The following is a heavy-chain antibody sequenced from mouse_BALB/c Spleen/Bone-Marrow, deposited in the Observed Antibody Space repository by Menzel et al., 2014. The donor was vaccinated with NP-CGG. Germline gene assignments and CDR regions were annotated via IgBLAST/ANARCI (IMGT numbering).Heavy chain of an antibody. CDR1: GYTFTDYA. V-gene: IGHV1S137*01. J-gene: IGHJ4*01. CDR3: ARSGKVRNAMDY. Sequence: QVQLQQSGAELVRPGVSVKISCKGSGYTFTDYAIHWVKQSHAKSLEWIGLISGYYGDAIYNQKFKGKATMTVDKSSSTAYMDLARLTSEDSAIYHCARSGKVRNAMDYWGQGTSVTVSS. CDR2: ISGYYGDA. D-gene: IGHD2-14*01.